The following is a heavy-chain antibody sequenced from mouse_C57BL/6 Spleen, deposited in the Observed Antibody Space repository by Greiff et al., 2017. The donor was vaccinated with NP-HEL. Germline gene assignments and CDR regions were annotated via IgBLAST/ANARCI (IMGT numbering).Heavy chain of an antibody. V-gene: IGHV1-53*01. CDR1: GYTFTSYW. Sequence: VQLQQSGTELVKPGASVKLSCKASGYTFTSYWMHWVKQRPGQGLEWIGNINPSNGGTNYNEKFKSKATLTVDKSSSTAYMQLSSLTSEDSAVYYCARGRIITTVAPYYAMDYWGQGTSVTVAS. CDR3: ARGRIITTVAPYYAMDY. J-gene: IGHJ4*01. CDR2: INPSNGGT. D-gene: IGHD1-1*01.